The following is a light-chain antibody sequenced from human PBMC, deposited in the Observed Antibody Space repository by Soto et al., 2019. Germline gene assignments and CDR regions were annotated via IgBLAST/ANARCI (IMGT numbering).Light chain of an antibody. Sequence: EVVLTQSPATLSLSPGERAILSCRASQNINSFLAWYQQKPGQAPRLLISEASNRATGIPARFSGSGSGTDCTLTISSLEPEDFAVYYCQQRGYWPLTFGGGTKVEIK. V-gene: IGKV3-11*01. CDR1: QNINSF. CDR3: QQRGYWPLT. J-gene: IGKJ4*01. CDR2: EAS.